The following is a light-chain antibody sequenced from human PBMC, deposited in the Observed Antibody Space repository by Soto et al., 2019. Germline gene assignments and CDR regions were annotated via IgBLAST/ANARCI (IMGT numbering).Light chain of an antibody. CDR3: QQYVTAPRT. V-gene: IGKV3-20*01. CDR1: QGLTSNF. J-gene: IGKJ1*01. Sequence: PGERATLSCRASQGLTSNFLAWYQQKPGHAPILLIYGASNRATGVPDRFSGGGSGTDFTLTISRLEPEDFAVYFCQQYVTAPRTFGQGTKVEIK. CDR2: GAS.